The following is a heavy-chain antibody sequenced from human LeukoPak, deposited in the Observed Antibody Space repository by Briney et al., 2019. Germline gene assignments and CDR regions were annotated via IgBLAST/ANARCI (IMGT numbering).Heavy chain of an antibody. CDR2: ISYDGSNK. V-gene: IGHV3-30*04. J-gene: IGHJ4*02. D-gene: IGHD2-2*01. CDR1: GFTFSSHA. Sequence: GGSLRLSCAASGFTFSSHAMHWVRQAPGKGLEWVAVISYDGSNKYYADSVKGRFTISRDNSKNTLYLQMNSLRAEDTAVYYCARDAKLCSSTSCIDYWGQGTLVTVSS. CDR3: ARDAKLCSSTSCIDY.